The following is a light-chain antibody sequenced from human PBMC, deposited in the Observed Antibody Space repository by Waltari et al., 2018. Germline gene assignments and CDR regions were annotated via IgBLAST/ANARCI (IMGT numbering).Light chain of an antibody. J-gene: IGKJ1*01. CDR1: PTIGRS. CDR2: RVS. V-gene: IGKV3D-15*01. Sequence: ETVVTQSPATLSMSPGERATISCRTSPTIGRSLAWYQQRPGQAPRLLIYRVSTRATGIPDRFSGSGSETEFTLTISSLQSEDIAVYYCQQYNNWSPGTFGQGTKVEI. CDR3: QQYNNWSPGT.